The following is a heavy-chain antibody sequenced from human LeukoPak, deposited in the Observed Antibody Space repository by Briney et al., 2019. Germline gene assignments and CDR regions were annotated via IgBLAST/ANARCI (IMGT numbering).Heavy chain of an antibody. D-gene: IGHD6-6*01. V-gene: IGHV4-34*01. CDR3: ARGGGPVQIFDY. CDR2: INHSGST. CDR1: GGSFSGYY. Sequence: SETLSLTCAVYGGSFSGYYWSWIRQPPGKGLEWIGEINHSGSTNYNPSLKSRVTISVDTSKNQFSLKLSSVTAADTAVYYCARGGGPVQIFDYWGQGTLVTVSS. J-gene: IGHJ4*02.